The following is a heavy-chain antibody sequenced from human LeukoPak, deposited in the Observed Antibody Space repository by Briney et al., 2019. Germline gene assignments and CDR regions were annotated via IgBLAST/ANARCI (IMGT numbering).Heavy chain of an antibody. J-gene: IGHJ5*02. CDR3: ARVGCSSTSCYGLGRNWFDP. V-gene: IGHV1-46*01. CDR1: GYTFTSYY. D-gene: IGHD2-2*01. Sequence: ASVKVSCKASGYTFTSYYMHWVRQAPGQGLEWMGMINPSGGSTSYAQKFQGRVTMTRDMSTSTVYMELSSLRSEDTAVYYCARVGCSSTSCYGLGRNWFDPWGQGTLVTVSS. CDR2: INPSGGST.